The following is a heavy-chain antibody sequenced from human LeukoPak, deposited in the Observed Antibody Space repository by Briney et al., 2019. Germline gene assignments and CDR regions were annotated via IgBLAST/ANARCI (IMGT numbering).Heavy chain of an antibody. CDR1: GYTFTSYD. V-gene: IGHV1-8*01. J-gene: IGHJ4*02. D-gene: IGHD3-10*01. CDR2: MNPNSGNI. Sequence: ASVKVSCKASGYTFTSYDINWVRPATGQGLEWMGWMNPNSGNIGYAQKFQGRVTMTRNTSISTAYMELSSLRSEDTAVYYCARGPSYYYGSGSYSYWGQGTLVTVSS. CDR3: ARGPSYYYGSGSYSY.